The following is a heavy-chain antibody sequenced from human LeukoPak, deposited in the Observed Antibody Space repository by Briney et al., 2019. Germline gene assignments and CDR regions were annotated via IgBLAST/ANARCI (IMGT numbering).Heavy chain of an antibody. CDR1: GFTVSSNY. CDR2: IYSGGST. V-gene: IGHV3-66*01. D-gene: IGHD3-10*01. Sequence: SGGSLRLSCAASGFTVSSNYMSWVRQAPGKGLEWVSVIYSGGSTYYADSVKGRFTNSRDNSKNTLYLQMNSLRAEDTAVYYCARDSSLRLWFRSWGQGTLVTVSS. CDR3: ARDSSLRLWFRS. J-gene: IGHJ4*02.